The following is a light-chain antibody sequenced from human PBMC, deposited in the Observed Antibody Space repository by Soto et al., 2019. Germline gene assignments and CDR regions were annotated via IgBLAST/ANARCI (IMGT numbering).Light chain of an antibody. Sequence: DIQMTQSPSTLSASVGDRVTITCRASQTISSWLAWYQQKPGKAPKLLIYKASSLESGVPSRFSGSGSGTEFTLTISSLQPDDFAYYYCQQYNSPYTFGQGTKLEIK. CDR1: QTISSW. CDR3: QQYNSPYT. J-gene: IGKJ2*01. V-gene: IGKV1-5*03. CDR2: KAS.